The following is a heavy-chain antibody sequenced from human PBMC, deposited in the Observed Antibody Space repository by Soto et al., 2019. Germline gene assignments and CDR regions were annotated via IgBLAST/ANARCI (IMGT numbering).Heavy chain of an antibody. V-gene: IGHV3-74*01. J-gene: IGHJ4*02. Sequence: EVQLVESGGGLVQPGGSLRLSCAASGFTFSSYWMHWVRQAPGKGLVWVSRINSDGSSTCYADSVKGRFTISRDNAKNTLYLQMNSLRAEDTAVYYCARDAYYDFWSGPGADYWGQGTLVTVSS. D-gene: IGHD3-3*01. CDR1: GFTFSSYW. CDR3: ARDAYYDFWSGPGADY. CDR2: INSDGSST.